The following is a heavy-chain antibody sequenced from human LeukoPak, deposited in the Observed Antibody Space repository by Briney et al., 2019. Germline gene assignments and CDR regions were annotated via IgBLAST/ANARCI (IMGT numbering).Heavy chain of an antibody. CDR3: AIRYSGSGTKYYFDY. Sequence: GASVKVSCKASGYTFTNCDINWVRQATGQGLEWMGWMNPNSANTGYAQKFQGRVTMTRNTSISTAYMELSGLRSEDTAVYYCAIRYSGSGTKYYFDYWGQGTLVTVSS. CDR1: GYTFTNCD. V-gene: IGHV1-8*01. D-gene: IGHD3-10*01. J-gene: IGHJ4*02. CDR2: MNPNSANT.